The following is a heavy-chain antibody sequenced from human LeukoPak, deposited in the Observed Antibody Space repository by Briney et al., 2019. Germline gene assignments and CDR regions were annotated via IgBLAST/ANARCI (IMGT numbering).Heavy chain of an antibody. CDR3: ARGFLAAPPGY. V-gene: IGHV4-61*02. CDR2: IYTSGST. Sequence: PSQTLSLTCTVSGGSISSGSYYWSWIRQPAGKGLEWIGRIYTSGSTNYNPSLKSRVTISVDTSKNQFSLKLSSVTAADTAVYYCARGFLAAPPGYWGQGTLVTVSS. D-gene: IGHD6-6*01. CDR1: GGSISSGSYY. J-gene: IGHJ4*02.